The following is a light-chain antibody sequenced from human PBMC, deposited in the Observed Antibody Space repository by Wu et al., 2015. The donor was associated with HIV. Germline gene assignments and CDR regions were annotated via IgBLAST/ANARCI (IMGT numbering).Light chain of an antibody. J-gene: IGKJ2*01. CDR3: QQYNYWPQT. CDR1: QSLSSN. CDR2: GAS. Sequence: EIVMTQSPATLSVSPGERATLSCRASQSLSSNLAWYQQKPGQASRLLIYGASTRATGTPARFSGSGSETEFTLTINSMQSEDFVVYYCQQYNYWPQTFGQGTKLEIK. V-gene: IGKV3-15*01.